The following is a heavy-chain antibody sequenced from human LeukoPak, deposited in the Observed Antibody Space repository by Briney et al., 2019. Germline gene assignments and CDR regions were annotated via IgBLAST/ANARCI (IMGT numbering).Heavy chain of an antibody. CDR2: INYSGGT. V-gene: IGHV4-59*08. CDR1: GGSISGYY. D-gene: IGHD1-14*01. CDR3: ARHGTGQKAFDM. Sequence: PSETLSLTCAVSGGSISGYYWSWIRQPPGKGLEWIGHINYSGGTIYNPSLEGPVTSSVDTTHNLFSLTLSSMTAADTAVVYWARHGTGQKAFDMWGQGTMVTLSS. J-gene: IGHJ3*02.